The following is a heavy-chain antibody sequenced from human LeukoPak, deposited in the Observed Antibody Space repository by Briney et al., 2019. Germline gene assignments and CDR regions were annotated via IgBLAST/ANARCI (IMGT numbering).Heavy chain of an antibody. D-gene: IGHD2-2*01. CDR3: ANALGYCSSTSCYGGDY. CDR1: GFTFSSYG. Sequence: GVSLRLSCAASGFTFSSYGMHWVRQAPGKGLEWVAVISYDGSNKYYADSVKGRFTISRDNSKNTLYLQMNSLRAEDTDVYYCANALGYCSSTSCYGGDYWGQGTLVTVSS. J-gene: IGHJ4*02. CDR2: ISYDGSNK. V-gene: IGHV3-30*18.